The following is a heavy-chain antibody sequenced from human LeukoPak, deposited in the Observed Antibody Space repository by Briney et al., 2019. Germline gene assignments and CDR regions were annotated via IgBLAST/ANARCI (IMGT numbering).Heavy chain of an antibody. D-gene: IGHD3-22*01. CDR3: ANIHYDSSGYYYAIDY. CDR1: GGSFSGYY. J-gene: IGHJ4*02. CDR2: INHSGST. Sequence: NPSETLSLTCAVYGGSFSGYYWSWIRQPPGKGLEWIGEINHSGSTNYNPSLKSRVTISVDTSKNQFSLKLSSVTAADTAVYYCANIHYDSSGYYYAIDYWGQGTLVTVSS. V-gene: IGHV4-34*01.